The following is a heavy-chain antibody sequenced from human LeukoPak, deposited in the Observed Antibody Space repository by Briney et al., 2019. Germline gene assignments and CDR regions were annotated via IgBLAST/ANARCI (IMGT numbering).Heavy chain of an antibody. CDR1: AFTFGDYA. J-gene: IGHJ4*02. V-gene: IGHV4-59*01. CDR2: IKYSGST. Sequence: GSLRLSCTTSAFTFGDYAMNWFRQPPGKGLEWIGYIKYSGSTNYNPSLKSRVTISVDTSKNQFSLKLSSVTAADTAVYYCARGRGSGWPIGIFDYWGRGTLVTVSS. CDR3: ARGRGSGWPIGIFDY. D-gene: IGHD6-19*01.